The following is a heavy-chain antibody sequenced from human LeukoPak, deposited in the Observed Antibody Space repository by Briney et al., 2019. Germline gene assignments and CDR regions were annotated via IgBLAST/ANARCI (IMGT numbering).Heavy chain of an antibody. CDR1: GGSISSYY. J-gene: IGHJ5*02. Sequence: SETLSLTCTVSGGSISSYYWSWIRQPPGKGLEWIGYIYYSGSTNYKPSLKSRVTISVDTSKNQFSLKLSPVTAADTAVYYCARHANYYGSGSYFPWFDPWGQGTLVTVSS. D-gene: IGHD3-10*01. CDR3: ARHANYYGSGSYFPWFDP. V-gene: IGHV4-59*08. CDR2: IYYSGST.